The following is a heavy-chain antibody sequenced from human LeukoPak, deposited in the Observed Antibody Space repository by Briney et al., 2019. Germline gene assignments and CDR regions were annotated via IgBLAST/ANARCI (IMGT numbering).Heavy chain of an antibody. Sequence: GSLRLSCAASGFTFSSYAMHWVRQAPGKGLEWVAVISYDGSNKYYADSVKGRFTISRDNSKNTLYLQMNSLRAEDTAVYYCARHPYYYDSSGYYYAYYYMDVWGKGTTVTISS. CDR3: ARHPYYYDSSGYYYAYYYMDV. CDR2: ISYDGSNK. J-gene: IGHJ6*03. CDR1: GFTFSSYA. D-gene: IGHD3-22*01. V-gene: IGHV3-30*04.